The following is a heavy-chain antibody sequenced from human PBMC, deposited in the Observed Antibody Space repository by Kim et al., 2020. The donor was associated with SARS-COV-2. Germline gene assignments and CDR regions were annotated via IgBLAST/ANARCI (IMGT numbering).Heavy chain of an antibody. J-gene: IGHJ4*02. CDR2: GNQ. D-gene: IGHD6-19*01. CDR3: ARLGSGCDY. Sequence: GNQTYARGFTGRFIFSLDTSVNTEYLQISSLKAEDTAVYYCARLGSGCDYWGQGTLVTVSS. V-gene: IGHV7-4-1*02.